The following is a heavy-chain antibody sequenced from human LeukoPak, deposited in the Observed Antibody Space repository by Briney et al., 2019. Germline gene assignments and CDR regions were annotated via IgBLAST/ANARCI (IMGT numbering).Heavy chain of an antibody. J-gene: IGHJ4*02. CDR3: ARRSSSSVGVAYDLFFDY. D-gene: IGHD6-6*01. Sequence: SETLSLTCAVSGYSLSSGYYWGWIRQPPGKGLERIGSIYHSGSTYYNPSLTSRVTISVDTSKNQFSLKLSSVTAADAAVYYCARRSSSSVGVAYDLFFDYWGQGTLVTVSS. V-gene: IGHV4-38-2*01. CDR2: IYHSGST. CDR1: GYSLSSGYY.